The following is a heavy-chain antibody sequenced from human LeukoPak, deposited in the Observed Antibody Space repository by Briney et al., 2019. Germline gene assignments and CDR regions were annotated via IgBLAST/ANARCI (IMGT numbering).Heavy chain of an antibody. J-gene: IGHJ4*02. Sequence: SETLSLTCAVYGESLSKYYWTWIRQSPGKGLEWIGEINHRGSTNLNPSLKSRVTLSVDTSKHQFSLKLTSVTAADAAVYYCAAQRGRELSFDYWGQGTLVTVSS. CDR2: INHRGST. CDR1: GESLSKYY. CDR3: AAQRGRELSFDY. D-gene: IGHD1-26*01. V-gene: IGHV4-34*01.